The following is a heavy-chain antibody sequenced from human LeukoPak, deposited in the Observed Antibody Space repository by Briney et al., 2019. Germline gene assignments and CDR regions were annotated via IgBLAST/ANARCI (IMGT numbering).Heavy chain of an antibody. Sequence: GGSLRLSCAASGFTFSGYAMSWVRQAPGKGLEWVSAISGSGGSTYYADSVKGRFTISRDNSKNTLYLRMNRLRAEDTAVYYCAKAILWFGELSGGAFDIWGQGTMVTVSS. CDR3: AKAILWFGELSGGAFDI. V-gene: IGHV3-23*01. CDR2: ISGSGGST. J-gene: IGHJ3*02. CDR1: GFTFSGYA. D-gene: IGHD3-10*01.